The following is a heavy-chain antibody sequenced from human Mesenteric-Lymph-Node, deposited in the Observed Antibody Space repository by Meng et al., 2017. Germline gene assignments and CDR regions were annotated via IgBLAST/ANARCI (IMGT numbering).Heavy chain of an antibody. CDR2: ISSDSTYI. CDR1: GFTFSDYS. J-gene: IGHJ3*02. D-gene: IGHD6-13*01. Sequence: GESLKISCATSGFTFSDYSMNWVRQAPGKGLEWVSSISSDSTYIFQADSTKGRFTISRDNAKNSLYLQMNSLRAGDTAVYHCARSILVAGTTRAFDIWGQGTMVTVSS. V-gene: IGHV3-21*01. CDR3: ARSILVAGTTRAFDI.